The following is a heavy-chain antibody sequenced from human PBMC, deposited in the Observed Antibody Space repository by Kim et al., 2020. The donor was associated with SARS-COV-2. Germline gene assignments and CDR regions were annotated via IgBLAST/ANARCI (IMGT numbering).Heavy chain of an antibody. Sequence: SETLSLTCTVSGGSISSYYWSWIRQPPGKGLEWIGYIYYSGSTNYNPSLKSRVTISVDTSKNQFSLKLSSVTAADTAVYYCARGRRGKGGQQLVPLYYYYYMDVWGKGTTVTVSS. J-gene: IGHJ6*03. D-gene: IGHD6-13*01. CDR1: GGSISSYY. V-gene: IGHV4-59*01. CDR2: IYYSGST. CDR3: ARGRRGKGGQQLVPLYYYYYMDV.